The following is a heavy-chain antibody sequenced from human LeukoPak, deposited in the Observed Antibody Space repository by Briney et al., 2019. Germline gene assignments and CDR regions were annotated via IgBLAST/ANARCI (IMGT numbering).Heavy chain of an antibody. CDR2: ISGSGGST. Sequence: GGSLGLSCAASGFTFSNYGMSWVRQAPGKGLEWVSGISGSGGSTYYADSVKGRFTISRDNSKNTLYLQMNSLRAEDTAVYYCAKGYYLLSGNSQYFDYWGQGTLVTVSS. V-gene: IGHV3-23*01. CDR1: GFTFSNYG. D-gene: IGHD1-26*01. CDR3: AKGYYLLSGNSQYFDY. J-gene: IGHJ4*02.